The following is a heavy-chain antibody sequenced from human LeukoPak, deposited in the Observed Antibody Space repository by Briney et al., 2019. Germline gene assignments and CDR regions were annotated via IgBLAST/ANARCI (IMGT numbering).Heavy chain of an antibody. J-gene: IGHJ4*02. D-gene: IGHD3-3*01. CDR3: ARVVAFWSGYYTNHFDY. V-gene: IGHV1-2*02. CDR1: GYTFTGYY. CDR2: INPNSGGT. Sequence: ASVKVSCKASGYTFTGYYMHWVRQAPGQGLEWMGWINPNSGGTNYAQKFQGRVTMTRDTSISTAYMELSRLRSDDTAVYYCARVVAFWSGYYTNHFDYWGQGTLVTVSS.